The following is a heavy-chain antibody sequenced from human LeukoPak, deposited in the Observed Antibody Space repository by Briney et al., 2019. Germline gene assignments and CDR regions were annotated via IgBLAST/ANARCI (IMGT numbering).Heavy chain of an antibody. Sequence: GGSLRLSCAASGFTFSSYAMHWVRQAPGKGLEWVAVISYDGSNKYYADSVKGRFTISRDNSKNTLYLQMNSLRAEDTAVYYCARAGSAGYSSSWFKTWGQGTLVTVSS. J-gene: IGHJ5*02. V-gene: IGHV3-30*04. CDR3: ARAGSAGYSSSWFKT. CDR1: GFTFSSYA. CDR2: ISYDGSNK. D-gene: IGHD6-13*01.